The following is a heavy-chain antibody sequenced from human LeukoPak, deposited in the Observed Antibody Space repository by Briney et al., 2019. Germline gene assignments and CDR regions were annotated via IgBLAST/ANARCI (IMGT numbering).Heavy chain of an antibody. D-gene: IGHD6-13*01. CDR2: ISAYNGDT. J-gene: IGHJ4*02. CDR3: ARIAERQLAYYFDY. Sequence: GASVKVSCKASGFTFTNYGFTWVRQAPGQGLEWMGWISAYNGDTNYAQELQGRVTMTTDTSTGTAYMELRSLRSDDTAVYYCARIAERQLAYYFDYWGQGTLVTVSS. V-gene: IGHV1-18*01. CDR1: GFTFTNYG.